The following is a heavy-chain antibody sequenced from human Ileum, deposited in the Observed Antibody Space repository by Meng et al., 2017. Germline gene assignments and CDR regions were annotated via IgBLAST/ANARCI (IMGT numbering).Heavy chain of an antibody. V-gene: IGHV4-39*01. CDR2: VYFTGYT. D-gene: IGHD3-3*02. J-gene: IGHJ4*03. Sequence: QVQLQESGPGLLKPSETLPLSFTVSGGSISSGEYCWGWIRQPLGKGLEGIGSVYFTGYTYYSPSLMSRVTISVETSKNQFSLRLTSVTAADTGLYLCARHGHFTPDKYYFDSWGQGTLVTVSS. CDR3: ARHGHFTPDKYYFDS. CDR1: GGSISSGEYC.